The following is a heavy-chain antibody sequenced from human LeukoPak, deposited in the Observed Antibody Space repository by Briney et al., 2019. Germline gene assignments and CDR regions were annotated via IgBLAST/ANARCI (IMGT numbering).Heavy chain of an antibody. Sequence: PSETLSLTCTVSGGSISSGGYYWSWVRQHPGKGLEWIGYIYYSGSTYYNPSLKSRVTISVDTSKNQFSLKLSSVTAADTAVYYCARAQWLPPERYFDYWGQGTLVTVSS. CDR1: GGSISSGGYY. CDR2: IYYSGST. D-gene: IGHD6-19*01. CDR3: ARAQWLPPERYFDY. J-gene: IGHJ4*02. V-gene: IGHV4-31*03.